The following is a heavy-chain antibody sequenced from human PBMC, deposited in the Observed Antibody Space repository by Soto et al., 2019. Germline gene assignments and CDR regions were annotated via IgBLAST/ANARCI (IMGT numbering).Heavy chain of an antibody. V-gene: IGHV1-69*12. CDR3: ARHVPAAGYYYGMDV. CDR1: GGTFTSYA. J-gene: IGHJ6*02. D-gene: IGHD2-2*01. CDR2: IISIFGTA. Sequence: QVQLVQSGAEVKKPGSSVKVSCKASGGTFTSYAISWVRQAPGHGLEGMGGIISIFGTANYGQKCQGRVTITADESTSTAYMELSSLRSEDTAVYYCARHVPAAGYYYGMDVWGQGTTVTVSS.